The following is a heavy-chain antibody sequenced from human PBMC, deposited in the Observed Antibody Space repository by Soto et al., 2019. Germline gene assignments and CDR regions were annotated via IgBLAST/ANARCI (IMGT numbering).Heavy chain of an antibody. Sequence: QVHLVQSGAEVKKPGSSVKVSGKASGVTFRSYTIIWVRQAPGQGLEWMGRIIPISGIANHEKKFQCRVTSIAHKPTAPAYMALSSLRSEDRAVYYCAKPPRYWGPGTLVTVSS. J-gene: IGHJ4*02. CDR3: AKPPRY. V-gene: IGHV1-69*02. CDR2: IIPISGIA. CDR1: GVTFRSYT.